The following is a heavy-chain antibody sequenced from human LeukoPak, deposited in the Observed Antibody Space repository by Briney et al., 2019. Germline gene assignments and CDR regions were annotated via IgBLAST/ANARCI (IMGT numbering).Heavy chain of an antibody. CDR3: AKKPSGGLPQSQRRIDYFGMDV. V-gene: IGHV3-23*01. Sequence: PGGSLRLSCAASGFTFSGFPMSWVRLAPGKGLERVAGLSATGSSAYYADSVKGRFIISRDNSRNTLYLQMNSLRGEDTAIYFCAKKPSGGLPQSQRRIDYFGMDVWGRGTTVSVSS. CDR2: LSATGSSA. D-gene: IGHD3-16*01. J-gene: IGHJ6*02. CDR1: GFTFSGFP.